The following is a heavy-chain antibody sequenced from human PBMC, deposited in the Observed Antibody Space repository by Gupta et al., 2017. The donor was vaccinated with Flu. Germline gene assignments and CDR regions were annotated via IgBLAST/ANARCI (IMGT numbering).Heavy chain of an antibody. D-gene: IGHD2-21*01. CDR3: ARDVIYGMDV. CDR1: GFTFDGYG. Sequence: EMELVESGGGVVRPGGSLKLSCAASGFTFDGYGMSWVRQAPGKGLEWVSTINWNGATTAYASSVKGRFITSRDNANNSLYLQLNSLRAEDTALYYCARDVIYGMDVWGQGTTVTVSS. J-gene: IGHJ6*02. CDR2: INWNGATT. V-gene: IGHV3-20*04.